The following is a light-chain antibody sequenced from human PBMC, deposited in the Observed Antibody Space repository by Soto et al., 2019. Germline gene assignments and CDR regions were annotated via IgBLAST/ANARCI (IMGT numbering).Light chain of an antibody. CDR3: QKSNVAPFT. J-gene: IGKJ3*01. CDR2: AAS. Sequence: DIQMTQSPSSLSASVGDRVTITCRASQDIGIYLAWYQQKPGKVPKLLIYAASSLQSGVPSRFSGSGSGTDFTLSISSLQPEDFATYYCQKSNVAPFTFGPGTKVDI. V-gene: IGKV1-27*01. CDR1: QDIGIY.